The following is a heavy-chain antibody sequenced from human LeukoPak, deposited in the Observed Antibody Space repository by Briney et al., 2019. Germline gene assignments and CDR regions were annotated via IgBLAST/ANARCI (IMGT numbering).Heavy chain of an antibody. CDR2: VSGSGSST. J-gene: IGHJ4*02. D-gene: IGHD3-3*01. V-gene: IGHV3-23*01. Sequence: GGSLRLSCAASGFTFSSYVMIWVRQAPGKGLEWVSTVSGSGSSTYYADSVKGRFTISRDNSKNTLYLQMNSLRAEDTAVYYCATAESTIFGVVISFAYWGQGTLVTVSS. CDR1: GFTFSSYV. CDR3: ATAESTIFGVVISFAY.